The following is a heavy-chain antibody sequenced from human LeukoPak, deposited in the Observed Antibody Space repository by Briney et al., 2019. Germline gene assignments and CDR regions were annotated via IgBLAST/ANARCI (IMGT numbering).Heavy chain of an antibody. CDR3: ARDLRAMAGGFDY. Sequence: SETLSLTCTVSGGSIGSGGYYWSWIRQHPGKGLEWIGYIYYSGSTYYNPSLKSRVTISVDTSKNQFSLKLSSVTAADTAVYYCARDLRAMAGGFDYWGQGTLVTVSS. CDR2: IYYSGST. CDR1: GGSIGSGGYY. D-gene: IGHD5-18*01. J-gene: IGHJ4*02. V-gene: IGHV4-31*03.